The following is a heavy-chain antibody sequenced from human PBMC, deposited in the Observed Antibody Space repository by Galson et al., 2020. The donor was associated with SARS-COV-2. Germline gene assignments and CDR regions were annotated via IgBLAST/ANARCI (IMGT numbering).Heavy chain of an antibody. CDR1: GGSISSGGYY. CDR3: ARRGNYEGWFGEKLGMNWFDP. Sequence: SETLSLTCTVSGGSISSGGYYWSWIRQHPGKGLEWIGYIYYSGSTYYNPSLKSRVTISVDTSKNQFSLKLSSVTAADTAVYYCARRGNYEGWFGEKLGMNWFDPWGQGTLVTVSS. D-gene: IGHD3-10*01. V-gene: IGHV4-31*03. CDR2: IYYSGST. J-gene: IGHJ5*02.